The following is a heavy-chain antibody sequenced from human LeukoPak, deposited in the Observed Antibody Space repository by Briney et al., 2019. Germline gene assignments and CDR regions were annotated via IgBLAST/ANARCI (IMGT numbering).Heavy chain of an antibody. V-gene: IGHV3-74*01. Sequence: PGGSLRLSCAASGFTFSSCSMHWVRQAPGKGLVWVSRIKGDGSSISYADSVKGRFTIFRDSAKNALFLQMDSLRAEDTAVYYCVRGTIAAAGIDYWGQGTLVTVSS. D-gene: IGHD6-13*01. CDR2: IKGDGSSI. CDR3: VRGTIAAAGIDY. J-gene: IGHJ4*02. CDR1: GFTFSSCS.